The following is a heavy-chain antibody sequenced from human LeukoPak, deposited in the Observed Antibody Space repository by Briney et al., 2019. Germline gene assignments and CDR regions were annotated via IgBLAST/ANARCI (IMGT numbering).Heavy chain of an antibody. CDR2: VSYDGFIK. CDR1: GFTFSGCA. V-gene: IGHV3-30*04. CDR3: ATGGGLATEIDY. Sequence: TGGSLRLSCATSGFTFSGCAMHWVRQAPGKGLEWVAVVSYDGFIKYYADSLKGRFTISRDNSKNTLYLQMNSLRTEDTAMYYCATGGGLATEIDYWGQGTLVTVSS. J-gene: IGHJ4*02. D-gene: IGHD3-16*01.